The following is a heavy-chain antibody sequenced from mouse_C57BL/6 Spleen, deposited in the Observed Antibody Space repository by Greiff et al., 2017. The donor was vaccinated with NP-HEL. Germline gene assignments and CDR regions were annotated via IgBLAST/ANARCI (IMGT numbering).Heavy chain of an antibody. CDR1: GFSLTSYG. Sequence: QVQLKQSGPGLVQPSQSLSITCTVSGFSLTSYGVHWVRQSPGKGLEWLGVIWSGGSTDYNAAFISRLSISKDNSKSQVFFKMNSLQADDTAIYYCARPANWDEAWFAYWGQGTLVTVSA. D-gene: IGHD4-1*01. V-gene: IGHV2-2*01. CDR3: ARPANWDEAWFAY. CDR2: IWSGGST. J-gene: IGHJ3*01.